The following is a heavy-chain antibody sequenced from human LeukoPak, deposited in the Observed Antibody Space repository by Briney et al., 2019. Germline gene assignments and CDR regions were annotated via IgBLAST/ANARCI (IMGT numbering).Heavy chain of an antibody. D-gene: IGHD1-14*01. CDR2: TYYRSKWYN. CDR3: ARDPRTPAFDF. V-gene: IGHV6-1*01. Sequence: SQTLSLTCAISWDIVSSNSAAWSWIRQSPSRGLEWLGTTYYRSKWYNDYAVSVKSRITINPDTSKNQFSLQLNSVTPEDTAVYYCARDPRTPAFDFWGQGTLVTVSS. CDR1: WDIVSSNSAA. J-gene: IGHJ4*02.